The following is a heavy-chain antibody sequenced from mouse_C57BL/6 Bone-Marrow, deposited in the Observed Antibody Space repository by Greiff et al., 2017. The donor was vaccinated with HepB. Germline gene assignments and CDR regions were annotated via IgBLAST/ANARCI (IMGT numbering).Heavy chain of an antibody. D-gene: IGHD1-1*01. CDR2: IDPSDSYT. V-gene: IGHV1-69*01. J-gene: IGHJ3*01. CDR3: ARDGSSSPWFAY. CDR1: GYTFTSSW. Sequence: QVQLQQPGAELVMPGASVKLSCKASGYTFTSSWMHWVKQRPGQGLEWIGEIDPSDSYTNYNQKFKGKSTLTVDKSSSTAYMQLSSLTSEDSAVYYCARDGSSSPWFAYWGQGTLVTVSA.